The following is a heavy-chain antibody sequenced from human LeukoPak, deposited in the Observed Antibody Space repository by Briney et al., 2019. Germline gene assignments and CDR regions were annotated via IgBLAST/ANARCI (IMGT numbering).Heavy chain of an antibody. J-gene: IGHJ2*01. V-gene: IGHV1-69*13. CDR1: GGTFSSYA. CDR2: IIPIFGTA. D-gene: IGHD6-25*01. CDR3: ARDRLGSWYFDL. Sequence: SVKVSCKASGGTFSSYAISWVRQAPGQGLEWMGGIIPIFGTANYAQKFQGRVTITADESTSTAYMELSSLRSEGTAVYYCARDRLGSWYFDLWGRGTLVTVSS.